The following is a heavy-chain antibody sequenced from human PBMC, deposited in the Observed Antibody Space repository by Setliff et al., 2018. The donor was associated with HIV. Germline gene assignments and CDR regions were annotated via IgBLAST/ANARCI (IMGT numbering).Heavy chain of an antibody. V-gene: IGHV3-9*03. CDR2: ISWNSGSI. CDR1: GFTFDDYA. J-gene: IGHJ4*02. D-gene: IGHD6-13*01. Sequence: GGSLRLSCAASGFTFDDYAMHWVRQAPGKGLEWVSGISWNSGSIGYADSVKGRFTISRDNAKNSLYMQMNSLRAEDMALYYCAKGLAAAGPGPFDYWGQGTLVTVSS. CDR3: AKGLAAAGPGPFDY.